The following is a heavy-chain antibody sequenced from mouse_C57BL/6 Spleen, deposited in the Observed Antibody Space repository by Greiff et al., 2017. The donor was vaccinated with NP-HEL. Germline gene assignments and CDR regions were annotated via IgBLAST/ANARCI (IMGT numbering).Heavy chain of an antibody. CDR1: GYTFTSYW. D-gene: IGHD1-1*01. CDR2: IDPNSGGT. CDR3: ARLNTTVVGTRYFDV. J-gene: IGHJ1*03. V-gene: IGHV1-72*01. Sequence: QVQLQQPGAELVKPGASVKLSCKASGYTFTSYWMHWVKQRPGRGLEWIGRIDPNSGGTKYNEKFKSKATLTVDKPSSTAYMQLSSLTSEDSAVYYCARLNTTVVGTRYFDVWGTGTTVTVSS.